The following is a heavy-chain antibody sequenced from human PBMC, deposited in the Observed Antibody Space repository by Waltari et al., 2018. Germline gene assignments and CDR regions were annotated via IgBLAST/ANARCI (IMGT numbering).Heavy chain of an antibody. CDR3: ARAPESYGDQYYYYYGMDV. D-gene: IGHD4-17*01. V-gene: IGHV3-53*01. CDR2: IYSGGST. Sequence: TVSSNYMSWVRQAPGKGLEWVSVIYSGGSTYYADSVKGRFTISRDNSKNTLYLQMNSLRAEDTAVYYCARAPESYGDQYYYYYGMDVWGQGTTVTVSS. CDR1: TVSSNY. J-gene: IGHJ6*02.